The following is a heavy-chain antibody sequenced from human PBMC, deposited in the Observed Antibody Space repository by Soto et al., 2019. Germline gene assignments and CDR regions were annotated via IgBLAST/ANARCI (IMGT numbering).Heavy chain of an antibody. D-gene: IGHD2-2*03. CDR1: GFTFSSYG. J-gene: IGHJ6*02. CDR2: IWYDGSNK. CDR3: ARDGYCSSNSCYGLMDV. V-gene: IGHV3-33*01. Sequence: PGWSLRLSCAASGFTFSSYGMHWVRQAPGKGLEWVAVIWYDGSNKYYADSVKGRFTISRDNSKNTLYLQMNSLRAEDTAVYYCARDGYCSSNSCYGLMDVWGQWTTVTVS.